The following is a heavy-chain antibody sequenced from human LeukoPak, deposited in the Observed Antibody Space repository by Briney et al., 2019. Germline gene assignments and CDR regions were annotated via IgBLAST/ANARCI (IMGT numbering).Heavy chain of an antibody. Sequence: PGGSLRLSCAASGFTFSSYAMSWVRQAPGKGLEWVSAISGSGGSTYYADSVKGRFTISRDNSKNTLYLQMNSLRAEDTAVYYCAKVNRKGGAEWYFDYWGQGTLVTVSS. CDR3: AKVNRKGGAEWYFDY. CDR2: ISGSGGST. V-gene: IGHV3-23*01. D-gene: IGHD2-8*01. CDR1: GFTFSSYA. J-gene: IGHJ4*02.